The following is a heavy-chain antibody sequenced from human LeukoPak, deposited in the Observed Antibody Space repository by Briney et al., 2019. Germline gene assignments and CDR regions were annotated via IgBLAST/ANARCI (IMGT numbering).Heavy chain of an antibody. CDR2: ISGSGGTT. D-gene: IGHD4-11*01. J-gene: IGHJ4*02. CDR1: GFTFSSHA. Sequence: GGSLRLSCAASGFTFSSHAMTSVRQAPGKGLEWVSAISGSGGTTYYADSVKGRFTISRDNSKNTLYLQMNSLRAEDTAVYYCARATVTTICPTAHDYWGQGTLVTVSS. CDR3: ARATVTTICPTAHDY. V-gene: IGHV3-23*01.